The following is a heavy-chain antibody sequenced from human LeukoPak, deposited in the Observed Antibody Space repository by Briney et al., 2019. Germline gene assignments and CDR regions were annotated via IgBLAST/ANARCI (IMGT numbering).Heavy chain of an antibody. J-gene: IGHJ4*02. CDR1: GFSFTSYN. CDR2: ISSNGSDI. CDR3: ARSPPTIFGELIIPRNYFDY. D-gene: IGHD3-3*01. Sequence: GGSLRLSCAASGFSFTSYNMNWVRQAPGKRLEWVSYISSNGSDIYYADSVKGRFTISRDNAKNSLYLQLSSLRAGDTAVYYCARSPPTIFGELIIPRNYFDYWGQGTLGTVSS. V-gene: IGHV3-21*05.